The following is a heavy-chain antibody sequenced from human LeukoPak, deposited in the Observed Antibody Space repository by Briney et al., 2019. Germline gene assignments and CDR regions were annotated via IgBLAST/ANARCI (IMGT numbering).Heavy chain of an antibody. CDR2: INHSGST. D-gene: IGHD4-17*01. J-gene: IGHJ5*02. CDR3: AASYGLPT. CDR1: GVSLSGHY. Sequence: PSETLSLTCAVYGVSLSGHYWIWIRQPPGKGLEWIGEINHSGSTNYNPSLKSRVTISVDTSKSQFSLKLSSVTAADTAVYYCAASYGLPTWGQGTLVTVSS. V-gene: IGHV4-34*01.